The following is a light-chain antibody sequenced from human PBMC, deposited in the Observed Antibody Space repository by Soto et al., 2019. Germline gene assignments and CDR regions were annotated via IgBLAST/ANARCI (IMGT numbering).Light chain of an antibody. J-gene: IGKJ1*01. Sequence: DIQMTQSPSTLSASVGDRVTITCRASQTLSSWLAWYQQKPGKAPNLLLYDASSLESGVPSRFSGRGSGTQFTLTISSLQPDDFATYYCQPYNSFSGTFGPGTKVDIK. V-gene: IGKV1-5*01. CDR3: QPYNSFSGT. CDR1: QTLSSW. CDR2: DAS.